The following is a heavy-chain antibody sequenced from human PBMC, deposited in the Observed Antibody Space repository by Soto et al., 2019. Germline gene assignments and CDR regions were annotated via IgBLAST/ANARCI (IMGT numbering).Heavy chain of an antibody. CDR3: ATGGSGYFTY. CDR2: IKSDGSYT. CDR1: GFTFNTYW. D-gene: IGHD3-22*01. V-gene: IGHV3-74*01. J-gene: IGHJ4*02. Sequence: EVQLVESGGGLVQPGGSLRLSCAASGFTFNTYWMQWVRQAPGKGLVWVSRIKSDGSYTNYADSVKGRFTISRDNAKNTLFLQMNSLGGEDTGVYYCATGGSGYFTYWGQGTLVTVSS.